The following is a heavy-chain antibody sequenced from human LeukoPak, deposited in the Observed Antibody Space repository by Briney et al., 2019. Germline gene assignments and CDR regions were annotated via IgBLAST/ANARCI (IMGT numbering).Heavy chain of an antibody. Sequence: PSETLSLTCTVSGGSISSYYWSWIRQPAGKGLEWIGRIYTSGSTNYNPSPKSRVTMSVDTSKNQFSLKLSSVTAADTAVYYCALAYGSGSYYPGDQFDYWGQGTLVTVSS. CDR1: GGSISSYY. V-gene: IGHV4-4*07. J-gene: IGHJ4*02. CDR2: IYTSGST. D-gene: IGHD3-10*01. CDR3: ALAYGSGSYYPGDQFDY.